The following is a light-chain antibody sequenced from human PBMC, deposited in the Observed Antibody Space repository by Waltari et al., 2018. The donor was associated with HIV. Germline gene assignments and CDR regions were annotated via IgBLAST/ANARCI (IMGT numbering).Light chain of an antibody. CDR2: GNN. CDR1: SSNIRAAYH. V-gene: IGLV1-40*01. J-gene: IGLJ1*01. CDR3: QSYDSSLRGYV. Sequence: QSVLTHPPSVSGAPGQRVTISCTGSSSNIRAAYHLPWSQHLPGTAPKLLIYGNNNRPSGVPDRFSGSKSGTSASLAITGLQAEDEADYYCQSYDSSLRGYVFGTGTKVTVL.